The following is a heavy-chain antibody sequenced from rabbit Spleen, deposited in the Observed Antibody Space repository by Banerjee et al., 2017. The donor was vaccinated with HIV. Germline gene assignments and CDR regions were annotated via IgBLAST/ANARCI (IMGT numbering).Heavy chain of an antibody. CDR2: IYTGNGKT. D-gene: IGHD4-1*01. CDR1: GFSFSRGYD. Sequence: QEQLEESGGGLVKPEGSLTLTCKASGFSFSRGYDMCWVRQAPGKGLEWIACIYTGNGKTYYASWAKGRFTISKSSSTTVTLQMTSLTVADTATYFCARVSESSGWGEDLWGPGTLVTVS. CDR3: ARVSESSGWGEDL. J-gene: IGHJ4*01. V-gene: IGHV1S45*01.